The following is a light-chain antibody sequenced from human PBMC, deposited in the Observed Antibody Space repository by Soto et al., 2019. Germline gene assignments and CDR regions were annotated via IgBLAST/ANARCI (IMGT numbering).Light chain of an antibody. CDR3: QQSYSTPYT. CDR2: AAS. Sequence: IQVTQSPSSLSASVGDRVTITCRASQSISSYVNWYQQKPGKAPKLLIYAASSLQSGVPSRFSGSGSGTDFTLAISSLQPEDFTTYYCQQSYSTPYTFGQGTKLEIK. CDR1: QSISSY. J-gene: IGKJ2*01. V-gene: IGKV1-39*01.